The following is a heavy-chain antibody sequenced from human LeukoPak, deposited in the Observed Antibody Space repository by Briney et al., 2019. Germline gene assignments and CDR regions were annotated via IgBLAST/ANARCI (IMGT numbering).Heavy chain of an antibody. CDR3: VRGVGVSRFNYLDP. V-gene: IGHV3-33*01. D-gene: IGHD1-7*01. CDR2: ICYDASNK. Sequence: PGGSLTLSCAASGCTFSSFGMHGVRQAPGKGREWGAVICYDASNKYYEDSVKGRFTISRDNSKNTLYLQMNSLRDDDTAVYYCVRGVGVSRFNYLDPWGQGTLVIVSS. CDR1: GCTFSSFG. J-gene: IGHJ5*02.